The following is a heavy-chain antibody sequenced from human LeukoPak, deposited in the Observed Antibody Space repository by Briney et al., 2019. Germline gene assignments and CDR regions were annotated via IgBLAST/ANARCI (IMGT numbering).Heavy chain of an antibody. CDR1: GFTFSSYW. CDR3: ARVYAAYYFDY. Sequence: GGSLRLSCAASGFTFSSYWMSWVRQAPGKELQWVANINLDESGKYYLDSVKGRFTISRDNSKNTLYLQMNSLRGEDTAVYYCARVYAAYYFDYWGQGTLVTVSS. D-gene: IGHD2-15*01. J-gene: IGHJ4*02. V-gene: IGHV3-7*05. CDR2: INLDESGK.